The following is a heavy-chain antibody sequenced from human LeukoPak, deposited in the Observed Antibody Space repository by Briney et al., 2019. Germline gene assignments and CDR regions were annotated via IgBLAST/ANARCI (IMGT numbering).Heavy chain of an antibody. Sequence: GGSLRLSCAASGFTFSSFWMSWVRQAPGKGLEWVAKIKTDGSEKYYVDSVKGRFTISRDNAKNSLYLQMNSLRAEDTAVYYCARSVYSYGYDYWGQGTLVTVSS. CDR2: IKTDGSEK. CDR3: ARSVYSYGYDY. V-gene: IGHV3-7*03. J-gene: IGHJ4*02. D-gene: IGHD5-18*01. CDR1: GFTFSSFW.